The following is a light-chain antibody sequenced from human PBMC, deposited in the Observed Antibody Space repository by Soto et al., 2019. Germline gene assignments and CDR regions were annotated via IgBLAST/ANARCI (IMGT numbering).Light chain of an antibody. V-gene: IGLV2-14*01. CDR3: SSHTSSSTWV. J-gene: IGLJ3*02. CDR2: EVS. Sequence: QSALTQPASVSGSPGQSITISCTGTSSDVGGYNYVSWYQQHPGKAPKLMIYEVSNRPSGVSNRFSGSKSGNTASLSTSGLQAEDEADYYCSSHTSSSTWVFGGGTKLTVL. CDR1: SSDVGGYNY.